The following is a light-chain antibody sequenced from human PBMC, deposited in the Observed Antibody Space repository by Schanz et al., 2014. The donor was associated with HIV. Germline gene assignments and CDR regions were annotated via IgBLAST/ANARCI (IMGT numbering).Light chain of an antibody. J-gene: IGLJ2*01. CDR2: ANA. Sequence: QSVLTQPPSLSGAPGQRVTISCTGSSSNLGAGFAVHWYQQAPGTAPKILIYANANRPSGVPDRFFGSKSGTSASLAIIGLQPEDEADYYCQSYDSSLSVVFGGGTKLTVL. V-gene: IGLV1-40*01. CDR3: QSYDSSLSVV. CDR1: SSNLGAGFA.